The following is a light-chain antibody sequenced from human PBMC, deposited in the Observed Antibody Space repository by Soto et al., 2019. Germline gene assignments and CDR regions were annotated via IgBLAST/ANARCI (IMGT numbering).Light chain of an antibody. CDR2: EVS. V-gene: IGLV2-14*01. CDR1: SSDVGGYNY. J-gene: IGLJ1*01. CDR3: SSYTSSSTPYV. Sequence: QSALTQPASVSGSPGQSITISCTGTSSDVGGYNYVSWYQQYPGKAPKLMIFEVSNRPSGVSDRFSGSKSGNTASLTISGLQAEDEAHYYCSSYTSSSTPYVFGTGTKLTV.